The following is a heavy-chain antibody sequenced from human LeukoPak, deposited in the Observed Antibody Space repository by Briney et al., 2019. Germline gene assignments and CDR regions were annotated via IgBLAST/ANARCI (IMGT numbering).Heavy chain of an antibody. CDR2: IYTSGST. CDR3: ARTYCSSTSCRNGYYYMDV. CDR1: GGSISSYY. Sequence: SETLSLTCTVSGGSISSYYWSWIRQPAGEGLEWIGRIYTSGSTDYNPSLKSRVTMSVDTSKNQSSLKMSSVTAADTAVYYCARTYCSSTSCRNGYYYMDVWGKGTTVTVSS. D-gene: IGHD2-2*01. J-gene: IGHJ6*03. V-gene: IGHV4-4*07.